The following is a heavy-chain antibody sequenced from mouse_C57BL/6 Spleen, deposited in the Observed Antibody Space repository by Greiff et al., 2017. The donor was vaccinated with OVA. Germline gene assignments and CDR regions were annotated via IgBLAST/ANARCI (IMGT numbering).Heavy chain of an antibody. Sequence: QVQLQQPGAELVKPGASVKLSCKASGYTFTSYWMQWVKQRPGQGLEWIGEIDPSDSYTNYNQKFKGKATLTVDTSSSTAYMQLSSLTFEDSAVYYCARGGYYYGSYYAMDYWGQGTSVTVSS. CDR3: ARGGYYYGSYYAMDY. D-gene: IGHD1-1*01. CDR1: GYTFTSYW. J-gene: IGHJ4*01. V-gene: IGHV1-50*01. CDR2: IDPSDSYT.